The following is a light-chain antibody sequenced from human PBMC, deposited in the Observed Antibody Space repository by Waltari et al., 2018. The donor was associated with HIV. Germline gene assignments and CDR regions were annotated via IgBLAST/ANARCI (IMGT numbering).Light chain of an antibody. CDR1: VLPKPY. V-gene: IGLV3-25*03. CDR3: QSAESTGIGV. J-gene: IGLJ3*02. CDR2: KDS. Sequence: SYELTQPPSVSVSPGQTARITCSGYVLPKPYAYWYQQMPGQAPVLVIYKDSERPPGIPERFSAASSGTTVTLTISGVQAEDEADYYCQSAESTGIGVFGGGTKLTVL.